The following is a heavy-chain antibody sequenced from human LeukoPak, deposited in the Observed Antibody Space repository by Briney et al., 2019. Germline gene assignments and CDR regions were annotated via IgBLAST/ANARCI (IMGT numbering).Heavy chain of an antibody. D-gene: IGHD3-22*01. J-gene: IGHJ4*02. Sequence: SETLPLTCTVSGGSISSSSYYWGWIRQPPGKGLEWIGSIYYSGSTYYNPSLKSRVTISVDTSKNQFSLKLSSVTAADTAVYYCARIVIVVVTYADYWGQGTLVTVSS. CDR2: IYYSGST. CDR3: ARIVIVVVTYADY. CDR1: GGSISSSSYY. V-gene: IGHV4-39*07.